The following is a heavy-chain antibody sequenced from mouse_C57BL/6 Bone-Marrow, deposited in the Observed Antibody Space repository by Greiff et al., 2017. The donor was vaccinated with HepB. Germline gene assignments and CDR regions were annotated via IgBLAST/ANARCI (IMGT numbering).Heavy chain of an antibody. Sequence: EVQLQQSGPELVKPGASVKMSCKASGYTFTDYNMHWVKQSHGKSLEWIGYLNPNNGGTSYNQKFKGKATLTVNKSSSTAYMELRSLTAEDSAVYYCARFEYDYGSYYYAMDYWGQGTSVTVSS. V-gene: IGHV1-22*01. J-gene: IGHJ4*01. CDR2: LNPNNGGT. CDR1: GYTFTDYN. D-gene: IGHD1-1*01. CDR3: ARFEYDYGSYYYAMDY.